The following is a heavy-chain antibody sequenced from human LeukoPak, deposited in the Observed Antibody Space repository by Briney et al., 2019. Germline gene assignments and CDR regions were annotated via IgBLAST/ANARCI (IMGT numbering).Heavy chain of an antibody. V-gene: IGHV1-46*01. Sequence: ASVKVSCKASGYTFTSYYMHWVRQAPGQGLEWMGIINPSGGSTSYAQKFQGRVTMTRDTSTSTVYMELSSLRSEDTAVYYCARERTMIVSPYYYYGMDVWGQGTTVTVSS. CDR2: INPSGGST. J-gene: IGHJ6*02. D-gene: IGHD3-22*01. CDR3: ARERTMIVSPYYYYGMDV. CDR1: GYTFTSYY.